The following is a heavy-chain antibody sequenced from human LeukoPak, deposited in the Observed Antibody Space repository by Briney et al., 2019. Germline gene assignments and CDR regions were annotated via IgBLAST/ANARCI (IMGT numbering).Heavy chain of an antibody. CDR3: TKRVKYGGTWDHFAD. CDR1: GFTFDNYR. CDR2: VNADGGNT. V-gene: IGHV3-23*01. Sequence: GGSLRLSCAASGFTFDNYRMSWVRQAPGKGLEWVSTVNADGGNTYYADSVKGRFTISRDNSKSTLILQMNSLRVEDTALYYCTKRVKYGGTWDHFADWGQGTLVTVCS. J-gene: IGHJ4*02. D-gene: IGHD1-26*01.